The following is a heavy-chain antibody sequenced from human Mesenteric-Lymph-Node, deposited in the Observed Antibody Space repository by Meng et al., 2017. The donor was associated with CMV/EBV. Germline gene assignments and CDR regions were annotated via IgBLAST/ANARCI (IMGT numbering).Heavy chain of an antibody. V-gene: IGHV3-21*01. J-gene: IGHJ3*02. CDR3: SRDPTPVTYAFDI. D-gene: IGHD2-15*01. Sequence: GESLKISCAASGFTFSSYSMNWVRQAPGKGLEWVSSISSSSSYIYYADSVKGRFTISRDNAKNSLYLQMNSLRAEDTAVYYWSRDPTPVTYAFDIWGQGTMVTVSS. CDR2: ISSSSSYI. CDR1: GFTFSSYS.